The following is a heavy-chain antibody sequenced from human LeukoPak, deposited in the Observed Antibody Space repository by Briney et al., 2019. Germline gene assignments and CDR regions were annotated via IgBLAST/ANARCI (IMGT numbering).Heavy chain of an antibody. CDR1: GFTVSWNY. Sequence: GGSLRLSCAASGFTVSWNYMNWVRQAPGKGLEWVSVIYRGGSTFYADSEKGRFTISRDNSKNTLSLQMNSLRVEDTGVYYCARDLPTATTGIIYNYSGMDVWGQGTTVTVSS. J-gene: IGHJ6*02. V-gene: IGHV3-66*02. CDR3: ARDLPTATTGIIYNYSGMDV. CDR2: IYRGGST. D-gene: IGHD4-17*01.